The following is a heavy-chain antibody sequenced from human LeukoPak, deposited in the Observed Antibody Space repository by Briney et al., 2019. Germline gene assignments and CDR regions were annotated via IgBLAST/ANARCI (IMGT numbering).Heavy chain of an antibody. CDR3: ARGTGWPHFDY. Sequence: SQTLSLTGAISGDSVSRDSIAWNWIRQSPSRGLEWLGRTYYRSAWYNDYAVHMKSRITISPDTSTNQFSLQLNFVTPDDTAVYYCARGTGWPHFDYWGQGILVTVSS. J-gene: IGHJ4*02. V-gene: IGHV6-1*01. CDR1: GDSVSRDSIA. CDR2: TYYRSAWYN. D-gene: IGHD6-19*01.